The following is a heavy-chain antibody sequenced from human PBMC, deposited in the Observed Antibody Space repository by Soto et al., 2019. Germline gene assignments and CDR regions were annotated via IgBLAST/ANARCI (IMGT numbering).Heavy chain of an antibody. Sequence: PGGSLRLSCAASGFTFTGFNISSFGMHWVRQAPGKGLEWVVVIWYDGSNTYYADSVRGRFTISRDNSKNTLYLQMSSLRDEDTAVYYCAKGIYRGLISYSDYWGQGTLVTVSS. D-gene: IGHD5-12*01. CDR3: AKGIYRGLISYSDY. CDR2: IWYDGSNT. CDR1: GFTFTGFNISSFG. V-gene: IGHV3-30*02. J-gene: IGHJ4*02.